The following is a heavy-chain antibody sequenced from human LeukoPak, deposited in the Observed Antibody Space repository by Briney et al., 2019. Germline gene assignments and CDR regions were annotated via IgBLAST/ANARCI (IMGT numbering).Heavy chain of an antibody. D-gene: IGHD3-3*01. Sequence: PGGSLRLSCAASGFTVSSNYMSWVRQAPGKGLEWVACIYPDGNNKDYADSVKGRFIISRDNSKNTLFLQMNSLRPEDTAVYYCAKDWSGDYNWSDPWGQGTLVIVSS. CDR2: IYPDGNNK. J-gene: IGHJ5*02. CDR1: GFTVSSNY. CDR3: AKDWSGDYNWSDP. V-gene: IGHV3-30*02.